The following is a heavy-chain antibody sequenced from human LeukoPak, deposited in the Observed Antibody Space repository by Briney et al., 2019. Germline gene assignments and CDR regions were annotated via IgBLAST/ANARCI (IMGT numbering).Heavy chain of an antibody. CDR3: ATASEPLRYCSSTSCYPRTYYGMDV. Sequence: SETLSLTCAVYGGSFSGYYWSWIRQPPGKGLEWIGEINHSGSTNYNPSLKSRVTISVDTSKNQFSLKLSSVTAADTAVYYCATASEPLRYCSSTSCYPRTYYGMDVWGQGTTVTVSS. D-gene: IGHD2-2*01. CDR1: GGSFSGYY. V-gene: IGHV4-34*01. J-gene: IGHJ6*02. CDR2: INHSGST.